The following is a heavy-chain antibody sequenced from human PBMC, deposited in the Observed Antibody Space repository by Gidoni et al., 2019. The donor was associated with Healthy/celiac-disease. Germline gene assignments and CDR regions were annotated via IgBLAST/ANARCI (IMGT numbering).Heavy chain of an antibody. CDR1: FTLIRVA. J-gene: IGHJ6*02. CDR2: ISYDGSNK. Sequence: FTLIRVAMRWLRHDPGKGLEWVAVISYDGSNKYYADSVKGRFTISRDNSKNTLYLQMNSLRAEDTAVYYCAREFGLKYCSSTSCYVVSYYGMDVWGQGTTVTVSS. V-gene: IGHV3-30-3*01. D-gene: IGHD2-2*01. CDR3: AREFGLKYCSSTSCYVVSYYGMDV.